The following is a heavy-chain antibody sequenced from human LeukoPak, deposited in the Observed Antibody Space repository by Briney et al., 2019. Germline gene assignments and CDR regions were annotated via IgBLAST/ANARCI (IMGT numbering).Heavy chain of an antibody. Sequence: SEGLSLTCTVSGGSTSISNYYAGWIRQPPGKGLEWLGRIYYSGNTYYNPSFKSRAPISVDTSRNQCSLRRSSVASAAPASYSGARHSIAVTDDCWGQGTMVSVPS. CDR3: ARHSIAVTDDC. J-gene: IGHJ4*02. V-gene: IGHV4-39*01. D-gene: IGHD6-19*01. CDR2: IYYSGNT. CDR1: GGSTSISNYY.